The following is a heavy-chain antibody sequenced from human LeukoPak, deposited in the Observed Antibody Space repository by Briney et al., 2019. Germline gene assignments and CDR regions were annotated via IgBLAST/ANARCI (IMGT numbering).Heavy chain of an antibody. D-gene: IGHD2-15*01. CDR3: ARMNCSGGSCHHPHAFDI. Sequence: ASVKVSCKASGGTFSSYAISWVRQAPGQGLEWMGGIIPIFGTANYAQKFQGRVTITADESTSTAYMELSSLRSEDTAVYYCARMNCSGGSCHHPHAFDIWGQGTMVTVFS. CDR1: GGTFSSYA. J-gene: IGHJ3*02. V-gene: IGHV1-69*13. CDR2: IIPIFGTA.